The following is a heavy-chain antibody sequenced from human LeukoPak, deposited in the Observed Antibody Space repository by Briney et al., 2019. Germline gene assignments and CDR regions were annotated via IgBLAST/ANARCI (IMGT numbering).Heavy chain of an antibody. V-gene: IGHV3-7*04. D-gene: IGHD1-26*01. CDR3: ARGGSYYPLFDY. J-gene: IGHJ4*02. Sequence: GGSLRLSCAASGFTFSNYWMSWVRQAPGKGLVWVANIKQYGSEKYYVESVKGRFNISRDNAKNSLYLQMNSLRAEDTALYYCARGGSYYPLFDYGGQGTLVTVSS. CDR2: IKQYGSEK. CDR1: GFTFSNYW.